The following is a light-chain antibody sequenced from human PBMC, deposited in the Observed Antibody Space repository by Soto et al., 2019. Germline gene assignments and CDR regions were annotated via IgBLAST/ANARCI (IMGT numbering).Light chain of an antibody. CDR1: SSDVAAYNY. J-gene: IGLJ1*01. CDR2: DVS. CDR3: RSYTSGGNYV. V-gene: IGLV2-14*03. Sequence: QSALTQPASVSGSPGQSITISCTGTSSDVAAYNYVSWYQQHPGKAPKLMVYDVSNRPSGVSNRFSGYKSGNAASLTISGLQVEDVADDYGRSYTSGGNYVFGTGTKLTVL.